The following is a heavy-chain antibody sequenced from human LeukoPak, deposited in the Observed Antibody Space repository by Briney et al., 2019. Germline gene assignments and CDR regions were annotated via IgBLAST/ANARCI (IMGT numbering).Heavy chain of an antibody. CDR2: VDPEDGET. D-gene: IGHD1-26*01. Sequence: ASVKVSCKVSGYTFTDCYMHWVQQAPGKGLEWMGLVDPEDGETIYAEKFQGRVTITADTSTDTAYMELSSLRSKDTAVYYCATTTAVGATVFLDYWGQGTLVTVSS. CDR1: GYTFTDCY. V-gene: IGHV1-69-2*01. CDR3: ATTTAVGATVFLDY. J-gene: IGHJ4*02.